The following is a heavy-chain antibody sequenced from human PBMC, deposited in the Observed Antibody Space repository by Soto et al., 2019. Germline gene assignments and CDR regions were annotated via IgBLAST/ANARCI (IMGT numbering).Heavy chain of an antibody. Sequence: GGSLRLSCAASGFTFSSYDMHWVRQATGKGLEWVSAIGTAGDTYYPGSVKGRFTISRENAKNSLYLQMNSLRAGDTAVYYCARGTWLGGMDVWGQGTTVTVSS. CDR3: ARGTWLGGMDV. CDR1: GFTFSSYD. D-gene: IGHD5-12*01. CDR2: IGTAGDT. V-gene: IGHV3-13*01. J-gene: IGHJ6*02.